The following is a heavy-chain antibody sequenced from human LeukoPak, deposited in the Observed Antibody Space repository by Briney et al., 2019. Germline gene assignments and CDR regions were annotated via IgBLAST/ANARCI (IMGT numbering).Heavy chain of an antibody. D-gene: IGHD1-1*01. J-gene: IGHJ4*02. V-gene: IGHV3-23*01. Sequence: GGSLRLSCGASSFTFSSYVMSWVRQAPGKGLEWVSTVSTTGGSTYYADSVKGRFTISRDNSKDTLYLQMNSLRAEDTAVYYCAKDGGDNWNDAPGSRFDYWGQGTLVTVSS. CDR3: AKDGGDNWNDAPGSRFDY. CDR2: VSTTGGST. CDR1: SFTFSSYV.